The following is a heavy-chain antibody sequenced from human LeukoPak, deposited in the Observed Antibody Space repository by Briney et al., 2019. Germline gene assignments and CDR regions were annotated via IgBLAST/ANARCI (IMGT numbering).Heavy chain of an antibody. CDR3: ARPGRNYDILTGGGGFDY. J-gene: IGHJ4*02. CDR2: IKQDGSEK. CDR1: GFTFSSYW. Sequence: PGGSLRLSCAASGFTFSSYWMSWVRQAPGKGLEWVANIKQDGSEKYYVDSVKGRFTISRDNAKNSLYLQMNSLRAEDTAVYYCARPGRNYDILTGGGGFDYWGRGTLVTVSS. V-gene: IGHV3-7*01. D-gene: IGHD3-9*01.